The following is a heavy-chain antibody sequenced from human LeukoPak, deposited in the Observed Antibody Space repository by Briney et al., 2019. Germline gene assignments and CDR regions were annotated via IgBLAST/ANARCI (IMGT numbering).Heavy chain of an antibody. CDR1: GFTVSSNY. CDR3: ASRQMVRGVTHDY. V-gene: IGHV3-66*01. D-gene: IGHD3-10*01. J-gene: IGHJ4*02. Sequence: GGSLRLSCAASGFTVSSNYMSWVRQAPGKGLEWVSVIYSGGSTYYADSVKGRFTISRDNSKNTLYLQMNSLRAEDTAVYYCASRQMVRGVTHDYWGQGTLVTVSS. CDR2: IYSGGST.